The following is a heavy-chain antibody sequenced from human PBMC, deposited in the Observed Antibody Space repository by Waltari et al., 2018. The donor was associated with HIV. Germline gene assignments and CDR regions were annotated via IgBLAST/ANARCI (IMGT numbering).Heavy chain of an antibody. D-gene: IGHD5-18*01. CDR2: IKEDGGEK. Sequence: EVQLVESGGGLVQPGGSLRLSCAASGFTFSSYWMSWVRQAPGKGLEWVGNIKEDGGEKYYVDSVKGRFNISRDNAKNSLYLQMNSLRAEETAVYYCARDLGYSYGYVSDYWGQGTLVTVSS. CDR3: ARDLGYSYGYVSDY. CDR1: GFTFSSYW. V-gene: IGHV3-7*01. J-gene: IGHJ4*02.